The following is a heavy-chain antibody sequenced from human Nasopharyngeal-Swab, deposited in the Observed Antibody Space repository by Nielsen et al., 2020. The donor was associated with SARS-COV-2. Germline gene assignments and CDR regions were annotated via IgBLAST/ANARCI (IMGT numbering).Heavy chain of an antibody. CDR3: ARDAPAHYGAFY. CDR2: IKEDGSEK. CDR1: GFTFRSYW. V-gene: IGHV3-7*01. D-gene: IGHD4-17*01. J-gene: IGHJ4*02. Sequence: GEALKISCAASGFTFRSYWVSWFRQAPGKGLEWVANIKEDGSEKNYEDSVKGRFTISRDNAKNSLYLQMNSLRAEDTAIYYCARDAPAHYGAFYWGRGTLVTVSS.